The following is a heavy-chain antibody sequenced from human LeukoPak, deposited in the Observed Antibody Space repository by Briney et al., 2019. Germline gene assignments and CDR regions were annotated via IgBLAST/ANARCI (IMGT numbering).Heavy chain of an antibody. CDR3: ARRTSGYSYGYNDAFDI. CDR1: GYSFTSYW. Sequence: GESLKISCKGSGYSFTSYWIGWVRQMPGKGLEWMGIIYPGDSDTRYSPSFQGQVTISADKSISTAYLQWSSLKASDTAMYYCARRTSGYSYGYNDAFDIWGQGTMVTVSS. CDR2: IYPGDSDT. V-gene: IGHV5-51*01. J-gene: IGHJ3*02. D-gene: IGHD5-18*01.